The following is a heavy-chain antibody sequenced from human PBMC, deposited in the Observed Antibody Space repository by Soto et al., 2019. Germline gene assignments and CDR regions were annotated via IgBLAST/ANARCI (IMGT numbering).Heavy chain of an antibody. J-gene: IGHJ6*02. CDR3: ARDQGGYSGYDQVYYYYGMDV. CDR2: ISSSSSYI. Sequence: GESLILSCAASGFTFSSYSMNWVPQAPGKGLEWVSSISSSSSYIYYADSVKGRFTISRDNAKNSLYLQMNSLRAEDTAVYYCARDQGGYSGYDQVYYYYGMDVWGQGTTVTVSS. V-gene: IGHV3-21*01. D-gene: IGHD5-12*01. CDR1: GFTFSSYS.